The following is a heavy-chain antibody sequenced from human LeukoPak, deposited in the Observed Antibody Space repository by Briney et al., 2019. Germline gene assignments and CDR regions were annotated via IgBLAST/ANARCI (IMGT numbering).Heavy chain of an antibody. D-gene: IGHD3-10*01. CDR3: AKDLRVIGYYFVY. J-gene: IGHJ4*02. Sequence: GGSLRLSWPASGFTLSSYAMRWVRHAPGGGLEWVSAISGRGGTTYYADSVKGRFTISRDNSKNTLYLQMNSLRAEDTAVYYCAKDLRVIGYYFVYWGQGTLVTVSS. V-gene: IGHV3-23*01. CDR1: GFTLSSYA. CDR2: ISGRGGTT.